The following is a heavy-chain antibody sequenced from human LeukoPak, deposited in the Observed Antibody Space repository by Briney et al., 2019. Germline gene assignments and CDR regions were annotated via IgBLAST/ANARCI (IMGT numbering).Heavy chain of an antibody. CDR2: VYYSGST. V-gene: IGHV4-59*08. CDR3: ARAKPPIQV. Sequence: SETLSLTCTFSGGSISSYYWSWLRQPPGKGLEWIGCVYYSGSTNYNPSLKSRVTISVDTSKNQFSLRLSTVTAADTAVYYCARAKPPIQVWGQGTLVTVSS. CDR1: GGSISSYY. J-gene: IGHJ4*02. D-gene: IGHD2-2*02.